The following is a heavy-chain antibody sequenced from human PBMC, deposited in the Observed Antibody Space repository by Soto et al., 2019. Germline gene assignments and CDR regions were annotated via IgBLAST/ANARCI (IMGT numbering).Heavy chain of an antibody. CDR2: IYYSGST. CDR3: ARDFYYYFSSCYRSYNWFDS. CDR1: GGSISSYY. J-gene: IGHJ5*01. Sequence: SETLSLTCTVSGGSISSYYWSWIRQPPGKGLEWIGYIYYSGSTNYNPSLKSRVTISVDTSKNQFSLKLSSVTAADTAVYYCARDFYYYFSSCYRSYNWFDSWGRGTLVTGSS. V-gene: IGHV4-59*01. D-gene: IGHD3-22*01.